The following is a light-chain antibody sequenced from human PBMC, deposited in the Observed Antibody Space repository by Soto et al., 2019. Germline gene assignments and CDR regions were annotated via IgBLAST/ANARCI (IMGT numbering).Light chain of an antibody. Sequence: EIVLTQSPGTLSLSPGERATLSCRASQSVSSRYLAWYQQKPGQAPRLLIYGASSRATGIPDRFSGSGSGTDFTLTIRSLQPDDSATYFCQQYNTFWTFGQGTKVDIK. CDR3: QQYNTFWT. CDR1: QSVSSRY. V-gene: IGKV3-20*01. J-gene: IGKJ1*01. CDR2: GAS.